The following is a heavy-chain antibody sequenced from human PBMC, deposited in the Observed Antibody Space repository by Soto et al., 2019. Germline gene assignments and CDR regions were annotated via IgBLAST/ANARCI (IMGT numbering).Heavy chain of an antibody. CDR3: ARDLLGGYYYDSSGYRAFDI. CDR1: GGTFSSYA. Sequence: GASVKVSCKASGGTFSSYAISWVRQAPGQGLEWMGGIIPIFGTANYAQKFQGRVTITADESTSTAYMELSSLRSEDTAVYYFARDLLGGYYYDSSGYRAFDIWGQGTMVTVSS. CDR2: IIPIFGTA. J-gene: IGHJ3*02. V-gene: IGHV1-69*13. D-gene: IGHD3-22*01.